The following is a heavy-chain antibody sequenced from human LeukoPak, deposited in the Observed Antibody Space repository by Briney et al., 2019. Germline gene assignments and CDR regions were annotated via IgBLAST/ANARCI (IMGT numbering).Heavy chain of an antibody. J-gene: IGHJ4*02. D-gene: IGHD4-17*01. V-gene: IGHV3-23*01. CDR1: GFTFSSYA. CDR3: ANEVVTTVTTGSGY. CDR2: ISGSGGST. Sequence: GGSLRLSCAASGFTFSSYAMSWVRQAPGKGLEWVSAISGSGGSTYYADSVKGRFTISRDNSKNMLYLQMNSLRAEDTAVYYCANEVVTTVTTGSGYWGQGTLVTVSS.